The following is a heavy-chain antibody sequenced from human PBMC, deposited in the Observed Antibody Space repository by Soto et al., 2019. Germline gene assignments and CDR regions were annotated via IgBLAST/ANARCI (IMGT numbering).Heavy chain of an antibody. V-gene: IGHV3-23*01. CDR3: AKVPEYRDGSSFYYFDS. J-gene: IGHJ4*02. CDR1: GFTFSDFA. D-gene: IGHD6-6*01. Sequence: HPGGSLRLSCAASGFTFSDFAMNWFRQTPGKRLEWVSIITTTGDTSYYADSVKGRFTISRDNSKNMLYLQMNNLRVDDTAIYFCAKVPEYRDGSSFYYFDSWGQGA. CDR2: ITTTGDTS.